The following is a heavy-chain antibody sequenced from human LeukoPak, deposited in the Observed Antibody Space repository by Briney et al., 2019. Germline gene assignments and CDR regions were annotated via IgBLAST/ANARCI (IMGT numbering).Heavy chain of an antibody. CDR3: VRGYSGSFLDY. J-gene: IGHJ4*02. V-gene: IGHV3-74*01. D-gene: IGHD1-26*01. Sequence: GGSLRLSCAASGFTFSSYWMHWVRQAPGMGLVWVSRISSDGSIASYADSVKGRFTISRDNAKNTLSLQMSSLRAEDTAVYYCVRGYSGSFLDYWGQGTLVTVSS. CDR1: GFTFSSYW. CDR2: ISSDGSIA.